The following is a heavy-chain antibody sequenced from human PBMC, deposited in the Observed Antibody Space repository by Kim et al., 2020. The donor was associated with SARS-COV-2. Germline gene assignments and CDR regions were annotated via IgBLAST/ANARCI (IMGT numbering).Heavy chain of an antibody. CDR3: ATGQTIVVVPAAIRSYYYYYGMDV. J-gene: IGHJ6*02. CDR1: GYTFTELS. D-gene: IGHD2-2*01. CDR2: FDPEDGET. V-gene: IGHV1-24*01. Sequence: ASVKVSCKVSGYTFTELSMHWVRQAPGKGLEWMGGFDPEDGETIYAQKFQGRVTMTEDTSTDTAYMELSSLRSEDTAVYYCATGQTIVVVPAAIRSYYYYYGMDVWGQGTTVTVSS.